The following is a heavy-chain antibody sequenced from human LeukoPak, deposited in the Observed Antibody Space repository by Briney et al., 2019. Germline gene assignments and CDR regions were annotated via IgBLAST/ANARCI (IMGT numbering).Heavy chain of an antibody. V-gene: IGHV4-34*01. J-gene: IGHJ5*02. CDR3: ARGWVVTAYAPFDP. Sequence: PSQTLSLTCAVYGGSFSGYYWTWIRQTPGKGLEWIGGINHGGSTNYNPSLRSRVTISVDTSKNQFSLRLRSVGAADTAVYYCARGWVVTAYAPFDPWGQGTLVIVSS. CDR1: GGSFSGYY. D-gene: IGHD2-21*02. CDR2: INHGGST.